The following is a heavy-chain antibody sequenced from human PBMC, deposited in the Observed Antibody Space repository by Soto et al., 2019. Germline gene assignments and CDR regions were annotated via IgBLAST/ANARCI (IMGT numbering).Heavy chain of an antibody. CDR2: IYPGDSDT. CDR3: ARLDSSSSGRWFDP. J-gene: IGHJ5*02. CDR1: GYRFTSYW. V-gene: IGHV5-51*01. D-gene: IGHD6-6*01. Sequence: GESVTSSCKVPGYRFTSYWIGWVLQMPGKGLEWMGIIYPGDSDTRYSPSFQGQVTISADKSISTAYLQWSSLKASDTSMYYCARLDSSSSGRWFDPWGRGTMVTVSS.